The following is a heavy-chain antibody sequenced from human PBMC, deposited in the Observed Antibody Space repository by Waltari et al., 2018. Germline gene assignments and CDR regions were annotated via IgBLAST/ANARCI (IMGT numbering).Heavy chain of an antibody. J-gene: IGHJ4*02. Sequence: QLQLQESGPGLVKPSETLSLTCTVSGGSISSSRYYWGWIRQPPGKGLEWIGSIYYSGSTYYNPSLKSRVTISVDTSKNQFSLKLSSVTDADTAVYYCAGIGDGYNYLTFDYWGQGTLVTVSS. CDR2: IYYSGST. V-gene: IGHV4-39*01. D-gene: IGHD5-12*01. CDR1: GGSISSSRYY. CDR3: AGIGDGYNYLTFDY.